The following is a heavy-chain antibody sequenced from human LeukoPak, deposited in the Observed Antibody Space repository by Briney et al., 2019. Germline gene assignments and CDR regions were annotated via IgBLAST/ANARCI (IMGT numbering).Heavy chain of an antibody. J-gene: IGHJ4*02. CDR3: ARETRWELFDY. CDR2: TYYRSKWYN. CDR1: GDSVSSNSAA. D-gene: IGHD1-26*01. Sequence: SQTLSLTCAISGDSVSSNSAAWNGIRQSPSRGLEWLGRTYYRSKWYNDYAESVKSRISISPDTSKNQISLRLESVTSEDTAVYYCARETRWELFDYWGQGTLVTVSS. V-gene: IGHV6-1*01.